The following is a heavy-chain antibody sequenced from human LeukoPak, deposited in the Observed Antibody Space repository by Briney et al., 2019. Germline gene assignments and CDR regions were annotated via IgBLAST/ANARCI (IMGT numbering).Heavy chain of an antibody. J-gene: IGHJ3*02. CDR3: ARRRSSSWLPSSVPFDI. D-gene: IGHD6-13*01. Sequence: NPSETLSLTCAVYGGSFSGYYWSWIRQPPGKGLEWIGEINHSGSTNYNPSLKSRVTISVDTSKNQFSLKLSSVTAADTAVYYCARRRSSSWLPSSVPFDIWGQGTMVTVSS. CDR1: GGSFSGYY. CDR2: INHSGST. V-gene: IGHV4-34*01.